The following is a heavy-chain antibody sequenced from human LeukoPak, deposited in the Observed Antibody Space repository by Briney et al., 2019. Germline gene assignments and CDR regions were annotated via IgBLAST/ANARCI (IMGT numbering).Heavy chain of an antibody. CDR2: IKSKTDGGTT. CDR3: TTVNPAGHYDY. CDR1: VFTFSNAW. V-gene: IGHV3-15*01. Sequence: GGSLRLSCAASVFTFSNAWMSWVRQAPGKGLEWVGRIKSKTDGGTTDYAAPVKSRFTISRDDSKNTLYLQVNSLKTEDTAVYYCTTVNPAGHYDYWGQGTLVTVSS. D-gene: IGHD6-13*01. J-gene: IGHJ4*02.